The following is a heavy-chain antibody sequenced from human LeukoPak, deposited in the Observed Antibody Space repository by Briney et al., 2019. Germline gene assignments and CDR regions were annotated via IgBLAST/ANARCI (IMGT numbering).Heavy chain of an antibody. CDR3: ARIHTGSSSDY. CDR2: ISAYNGNT. V-gene: IGHV1-18*01. J-gene: IGHJ4*02. CDR1: GYTFISYG. Sequence: ASVKVSCKTSGYTFISYGISWVRQAPGQGLEWMGWISAYNGNTNYAQKFQGRVTMTTDTSTSTAYMELRSLKSDDTAVYYCARIHTGSSSDYWGQGTLVTVSS. D-gene: IGHD1-26*01.